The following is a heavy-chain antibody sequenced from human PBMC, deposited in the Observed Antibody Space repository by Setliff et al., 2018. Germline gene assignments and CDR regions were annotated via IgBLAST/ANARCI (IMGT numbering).Heavy chain of an antibody. CDR2: IKSKTDGGTT. CDR3: VKLVPQAISSDP. CDR1: GVTVSDAW. D-gene: IGHD3-10*01. V-gene: IGHV3-15*01. Sequence: PGGSLRLSCAASGVTVSDAWMGWVRQTPGKGLDWVGRIKSKTDGGTTDYAAPVKGRFTISRDDSKNTLYLQMNSLKTEDTAVYYCVKLVPQAISSDPWGQGTLVTVYS. J-gene: IGHJ5*02.